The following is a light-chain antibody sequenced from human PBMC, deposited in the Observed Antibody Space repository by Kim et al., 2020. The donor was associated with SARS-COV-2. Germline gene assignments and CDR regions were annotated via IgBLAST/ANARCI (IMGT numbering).Light chain of an antibody. CDR1: SSDVGGYNY. CDR3: SSYTTSSAYVI. Sequence: LPASMSGSSGQSITISCTGSSSDVGGYNYVSWYQQQPGKAPKLLLFDVSNRPSGVSTRFSGSKSGNTASLTISGLQAEDEAFYHCSSYTTSSAYVIFGGGTQLTVL. V-gene: IGLV2-14*03. CDR2: DVS. J-gene: IGLJ2*01.